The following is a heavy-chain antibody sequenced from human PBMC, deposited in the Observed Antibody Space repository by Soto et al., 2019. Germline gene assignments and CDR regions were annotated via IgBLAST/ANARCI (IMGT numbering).Heavy chain of an antibody. V-gene: IGHV4-39*01. Sequence: SETLSLTCTVSGGSINSGGHYWGWIRQPQGKGLEWIGNIYYRWNTYYTPSLRSRVTISLDTSYNQFSLKLTSLTAADTSVYYCARHKDTSSRYLLPDYWGQGSLVTVSS. CDR2: IYYRWNT. CDR1: GGSINSGGHY. J-gene: IGHJ4*02. D-gene: IGHD2-2*01. CDR3: ARHKDTSSRYLLPDY.